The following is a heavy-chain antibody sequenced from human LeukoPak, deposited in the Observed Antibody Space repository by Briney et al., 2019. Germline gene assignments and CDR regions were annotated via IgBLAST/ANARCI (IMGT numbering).Heavy chain of an antibody. CDR2: INPNSGGT. CDR3: ARIQKPITYYYDSSGYPDAFDI. D-gene: IGHD3-22*01. V-gene: IGHV1-2*02. J-gene: IGHJ3*02. CDR1: GYTFTGYY. Sequence: ASVKVSCKASGYTFTGYYMHWVRQAPGQGLEWMGWINPNSGGTNYAQKFQGRVTMTRDTSISTAYMELSRLRSDDTAVYYCARIQKPITYYYDSSGYPDAFDIWGQGTMVTVSS.